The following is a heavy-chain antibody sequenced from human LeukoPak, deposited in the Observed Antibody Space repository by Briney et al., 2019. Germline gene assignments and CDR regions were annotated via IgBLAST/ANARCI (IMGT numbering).Heavy chain of an antibody. CDR1: GFTFSTFG. V-gene: IGHV3-30*02. D-gene: IGHD3-10*02. Sequence: GGSLRLSCAASGFTFSTFGMHWVRQAPGRGLEWVTFIRNDGHNKYYANSVKGRFTISRDNAKNSLYLQMNSLRAEDTAVYYCAELGITMIGGVWGKGTTVTISS. CDR3: AELGITMIGGV. J-gene: IGHJ6*04. CDR2: IRNDGHNK.